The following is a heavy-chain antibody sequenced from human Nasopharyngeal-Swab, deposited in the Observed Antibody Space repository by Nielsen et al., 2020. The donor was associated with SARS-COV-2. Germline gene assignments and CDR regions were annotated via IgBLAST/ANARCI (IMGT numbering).Heavy chain of an antibody. CDR2: IYYSGST. CDR1: GGSISSGGYY. Sequence: LRLSCTVSGGSISSGGYYWSWIRQHPGKGLEWIGYIYYSGSTYYNPSLKSRVTISVDTSKSQFSLKLSSVTAADTAVYYCASSYSSGWYFLDVWGQGTTVTVSS. D-gene: IGHD6-19*01. V-gene: IGHV4-31*03. J-gene: IGHJ6*02. CDR3: ASSYSSGWYFLDV.